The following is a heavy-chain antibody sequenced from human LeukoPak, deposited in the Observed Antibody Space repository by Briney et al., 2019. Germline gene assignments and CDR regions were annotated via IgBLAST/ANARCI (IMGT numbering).Heavy chain of an antibody. D-gene: IGHD5-12*01. CDR2: IYYSGST. CDR1: GGSISSSSYY. V-gene: IGHV4-39*07. Sequence: PSETLSLTCTVSGGSISSSSYYWGWIRQPPGKGLEWIGSIYYSGSTYYNPSLKSRVTISIDTSKNQFSLKLSSVTAADTAVYYCARGDLLGRGYNGWGQGTLVTVSS. J-gene: IGHJ4*02. CDR3: ARGDLLGRGYNG.